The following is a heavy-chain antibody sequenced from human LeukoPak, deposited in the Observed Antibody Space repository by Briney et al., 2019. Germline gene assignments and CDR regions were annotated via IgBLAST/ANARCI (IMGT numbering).Heavy chain of an antibody. CDR2: ISSSGSTI. V-gene: IGHV3-11*04. Sequence: SGGSLRLSCAASGFTFSDYYMSWIRQAPGKGLEWVSYISSSGSTIYYADSVKGRFTISRDNAKKSLYLQMNNLRAEDTAVYYCARARGYSYGYSDYWGRGTLVTVSS. CDR3: ARARGYSYGYSDY. J-gene: IGHJ4*02. D-gene: IGHD5-18*01. CDR1: GFTFSDYY.